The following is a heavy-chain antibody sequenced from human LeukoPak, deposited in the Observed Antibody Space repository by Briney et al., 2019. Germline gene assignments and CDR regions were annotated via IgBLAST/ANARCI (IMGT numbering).Heavy chain of an antibody. V-gene: IGHV4-59*01. CDR2: IYYSGST. CDR1: GGSISSYY. CDR3: AREGRDGSDY. D-gene: IGHD5-24*01. Sequence: PSKTLSLTCTVSGGSISSYYWGWIRQPPGKGLEWIGYIYYSGSTNYNPSLKSRVTISVDTSKNQSSLKLSSVTAADTAVYYCAREGRDGSDYWGQGTLVTVSS. J-gene: IGHJ4*02.